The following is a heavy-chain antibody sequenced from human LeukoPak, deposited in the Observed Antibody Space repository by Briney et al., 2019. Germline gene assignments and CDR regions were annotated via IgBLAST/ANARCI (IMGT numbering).Heavy chain of an antibody. CDR1: GYSFTSHY. Sequence: ASVKASCTPSGYSFTSHYMHSVRQAPGQGLEWMGVIHPSGGSTSYAPKFQGRVTMTKDTSTSTVYLDLSSLRFEDTALYYCARMGMDSAMVTNFFDLGGQGTMVTVSS. J-gene: IGHJ4*02. CDR2: IHPSGGST. CDR3: ARMGMDSAMVTNFFDL. V-gene: IGHV1-46*01. D-gene: IGHD5-18*01.